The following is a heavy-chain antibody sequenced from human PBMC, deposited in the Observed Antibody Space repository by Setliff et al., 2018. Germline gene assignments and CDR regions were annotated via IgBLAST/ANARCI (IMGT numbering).Heavy chain of an antibody. CDR1: GYIFTNYW. J-gene: IGHJ4*02. Sequence: PGESLKISCKGSGYIFTNYWIGWVRQMPGKGLEWLGIIYPSDSHTRYSPSFQGQVTISADKSISTAYLQWSSLKASDTAMYYCARALASAGTVYFDYWGQGTLVTVSS. V-gene: IGHV5-51*01. CDR2: IYPSDSHT. D-gene: IGHD6-13*01. CDR3: ARALASAGTVYFDY.